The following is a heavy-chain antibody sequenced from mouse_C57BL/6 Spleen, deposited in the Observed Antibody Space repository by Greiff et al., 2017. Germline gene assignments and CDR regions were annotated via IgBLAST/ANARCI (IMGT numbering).Heavy chain of an antibody. CDR3: ARSYRYAMDY. J-gene: IGHJ4*01. CDR1: GYTFTSYW. Sequence: VQLQQPGAELVRPGTSVKLSCKASGYTFTSYWMHWVKQRPGQGLEWIGVIDPSDSYTNYNQKFKGKATLTVDTSSSTAYMQLSSLTSEDSAVYYCARSYRYAMDYWGRGTSVTVSS. V-gene: IGHV1-59*01. D-gene: IGHD2-10*01. CDR2: IDPSDSYT.